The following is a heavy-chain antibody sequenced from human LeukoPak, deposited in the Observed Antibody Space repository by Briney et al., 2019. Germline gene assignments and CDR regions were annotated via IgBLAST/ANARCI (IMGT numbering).Heavy chain of an antibody. J-gene: IGHJ4*02. CDR2: IYYSGNA. V-gene: IGHV4-59*01. CDR1: GGSISSYY. D-gene: IGHD4-17*01. Sequence: SETLSLTCTVSGGSISSYYWSWIRQPPRKGLEWIGYIYYSGNAIYNPSLKSRVTISVDTSKNQFSLKLSSVTAADTAVYYCARRSYGDYSFDYWGQGTLVAVSS. CDR3: ARRSYGDYSFDY.